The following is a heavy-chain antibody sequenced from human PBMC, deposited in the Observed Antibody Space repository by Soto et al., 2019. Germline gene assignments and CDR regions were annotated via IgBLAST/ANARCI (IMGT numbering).Heavy chain of an antibody. CDR1: GDSVSSNTAA. D-gene: IGHD1-1*01. CDR3: GWGVAGSRFHL. V-gene: IGHV6-1*01. CDR2: TYYRSNWRH. J-gene: IGHJ5*02. Sequence: SQTLSLTCAISGDSVSSNTAAWNWIRSSPSRGLEWLGRTYYRSNWRHDYAVSVKSRITVNPDTSKNHFSLQLNSVTPDDTAVYYCGWGVAGSRFHLCGQRTLVTVSS.